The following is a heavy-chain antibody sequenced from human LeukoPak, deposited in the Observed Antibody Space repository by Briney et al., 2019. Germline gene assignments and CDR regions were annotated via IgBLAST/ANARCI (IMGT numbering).Heavy chain of an antibody. V-gene: IGHV4-34*01. CDR1: GGSFSGYY. Sequence: PSETLSLTCAVYGGSFSGYYWSWIRQPPGKGLEWIGEINHSGSTNYNPSLKSRVTISVDTSKNQFSLNLSPVTAADTAMYYCARDRSPEGYYDSSHWDYYHGMDVWGQGTTVTVSS. J-gene: IGHJ6*02. CDR2: INHSGST. D-gene: IGHD3-22*01. CDR3: ARDRSPEGYYDSSHWDYYHGMDV.